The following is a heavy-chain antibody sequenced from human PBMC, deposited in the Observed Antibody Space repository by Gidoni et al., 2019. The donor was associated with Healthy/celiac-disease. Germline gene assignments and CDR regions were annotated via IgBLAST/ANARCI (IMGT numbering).Heavy chain of an antibody. Sequence: QVQLQESGPGLVKPSETLSLTCTVPGGSISSYYWSWIRQPPGKGLEWIGYIYYSGSTNYNPSLKSRVTISVDTSKNQFSLKLSSVTAADTAVYYCARLIPVSGAFDIWGQGTMVTVSS. V-gene: IGHV4-59*08. CDR2: IYYSGST. CDR1: GGSISSYY. D-gene: IGHD6-25*01. J-gene: IGHJ3*02. CDR3: ARLIPVSGAFDI.